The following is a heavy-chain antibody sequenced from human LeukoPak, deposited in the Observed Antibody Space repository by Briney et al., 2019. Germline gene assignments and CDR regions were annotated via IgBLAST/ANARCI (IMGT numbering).Heavy chain of an antibody. J-gene: IGHJ4*02. CDR1: GFTLDDYA. V-gene: IGHV3-9*01. CDR2: ISWNSGSI. CDR3: XXXXAGVRLKFRNYFDY. Sequence: GGSLRLSCAASGFTLDDYAMHWVRQAPGKGLEWVSGISWNSGSIGYADSVKGRFTISRDNAKNSLYLQMNSLRAEDTALYYXXXXXAGVRLKFRNYFDYWGQGTLVTVSS. D-gene: IGHD3-10*01.